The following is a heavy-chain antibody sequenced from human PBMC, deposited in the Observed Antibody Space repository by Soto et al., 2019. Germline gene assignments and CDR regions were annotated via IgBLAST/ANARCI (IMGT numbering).Heavy chain of an antibody. D-gene: IGHD5-18*01. V-gene: IGHV1-18*01. CDR1: GYTFTCYG. J-gene: IGHJ4*02. CDR2: INAYNGNT. CDR3: SRDVGYGLIDY. Sequence: QVQLVQSGAEVKKPGASVKVSCKASGYTFTCYGISWVRQAPGQGLEWLGWINAYNGNTNYAQKLQGRVPMTTDTSTSTAYMELRSLRSDDTAVDYCSRDVGYGLIDYWGQGTLVTVSS.